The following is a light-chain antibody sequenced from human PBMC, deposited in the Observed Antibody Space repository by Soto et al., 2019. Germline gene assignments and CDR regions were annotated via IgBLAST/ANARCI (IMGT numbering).Light chain of an antibody. Sequence: QSLLTQPPSASGTPGQRVTISCSGTSSNIGSNVVNWYHQVPGTAPKILIYSTNHRPSGVPDRFSGSKSGTSASLAISGLQSEDEADYYCAAWDDILSVMMFGGGTQLTVL. J-gene: IGLJ3*02. CDR3: AAWDDILSVMM. V-gene: IGLV1-44*01. CDR1: SSNIGSNV. CDR2: STN.